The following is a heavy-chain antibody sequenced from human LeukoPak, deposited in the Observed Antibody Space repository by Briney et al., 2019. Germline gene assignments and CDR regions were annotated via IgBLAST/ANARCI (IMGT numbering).Heavy chain of an antibody. V-gene: IGHV3-64*01. CDR1: GFTFSSYA. Sequence: PGGSLRLSCTASGFTFSSYAMYWVRQAPGKGLEYVSAISYNGVSTYHANSVKGRFTISRDNAKDSLYLQMNSLGPEDTAVYYCARDPYSGNYGNYYYYYMDVWGKGTTVTISS. D-gene: IGHD1-26*01. J-gene: IGHJ6*03. CDR2: ISYNGVST. CDR3: ARDPYSGNYGNYYYYYMDV.